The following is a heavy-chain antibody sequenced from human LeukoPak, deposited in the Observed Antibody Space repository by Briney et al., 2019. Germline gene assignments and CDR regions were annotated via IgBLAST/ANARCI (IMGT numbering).Heavy chain of an antibody. V-gene: IGHV3-23*01. D-gene: IGHD7-27*01. J-gene: IGHJ4*02. Sequence: GGSLRLSCAASGFTFSTYAMSWVRQAPGKGLEWVSGISGSGGSTYYADSVKGRFTISRDNSKNTLCLQMNGLRAEDTAVYYCAKDVNWGSSHFDYWGQGTLVTVSS. CDR3: AKDVNWGSSHFDY. CDR2: ISGSGGST. CDR1: GFTFSTYA.